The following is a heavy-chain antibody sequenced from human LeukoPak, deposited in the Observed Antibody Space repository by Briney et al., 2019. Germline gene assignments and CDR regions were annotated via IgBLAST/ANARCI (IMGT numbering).Heavy chain of an antibody. CDR2: MSYDGSDK. J-gene: IGHJ5*02. CDR1: GFSFSSYA. Sequence: PGGSLRLSCAASGFSFSSYAMHWVRQAPGKGLEWVAVMSYDGSDKYYADSVKGRFTISRDNSKSTLYLQMNSLRAEDTAVYYCARDEEALWFDPWGQGTLVTVSS. V-gene: IGHV3-30*04. CDR3: ARDEEALWFDP.